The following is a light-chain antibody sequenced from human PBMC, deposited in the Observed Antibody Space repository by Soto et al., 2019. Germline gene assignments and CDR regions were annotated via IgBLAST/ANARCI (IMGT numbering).Light chain of an antibody. J-gene: IGLJ1*01. V-gene: IGLV2-14*01. CDR2: DVS. CDR1: SSDVGDYNF. Sequence: SALTQPASLSGSPGQSITISCTGTSSDVGDYNFVSWYQQHPGKAPKLMIYDVSNRPSGVSNRFSGSKSGNTASLTISGLQAEDEADYYCSSYTSSSTLYVFGTGTKLTVL. CDR3: SSYTSSSTLYV.